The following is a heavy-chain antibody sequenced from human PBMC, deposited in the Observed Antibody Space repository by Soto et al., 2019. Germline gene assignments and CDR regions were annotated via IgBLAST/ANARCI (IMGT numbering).Heavy chain of an antibody. V-gene: IGHV4-4*07. Sequence: LSLTCTVSGAFISGYYWSWIRQPAGKGLEWIGRIYTSGSTKYSPSLKSRATMSVDTSKKQFSLKLNSVTAADTAVYYCARESTVAGTDNWFDSWGQGTLVTVSS. CDR1: GAFISGYY. D-gene: IGHD6-13*01. J-gene: IGHJ5*01. CDR2: IYTSGST. CDR3: ARESTVAGTDNWFDS.